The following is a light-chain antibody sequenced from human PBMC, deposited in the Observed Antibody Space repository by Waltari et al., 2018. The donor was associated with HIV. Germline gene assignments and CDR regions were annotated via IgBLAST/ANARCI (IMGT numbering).Light chain of an antibody. CDR2: DNK. J-gene: IGLJ3*02. CDR3: GTWDSSLSAGV. Sequence: QSVLTQPPSVSAPPGQKVTISCSGSSSNIGNNYVSWYQQLPGTAPKLLIYDNKKRPSGMPDRFSASKSDTSATLGITGLQTGDEADYYCGTWDSSLSAGVFGGGTKLTVL. V-gene: IGLV1-51*01. CDR1: SSNIGNNY.